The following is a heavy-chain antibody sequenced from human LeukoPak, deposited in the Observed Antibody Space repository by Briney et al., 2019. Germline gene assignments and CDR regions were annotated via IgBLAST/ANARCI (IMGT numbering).Heavy chain of an antibody. Sequence: SETLSLTCTVSGGSISSHYWSWIRQPPGKGLEWIGYIHYSGSTNYNPSLKSRVTISVDTSKNQFSLKLSSVTAADTAVYYCARGGGYAWVHYWGQGTLVTVSS. V-gene: IGHV4-59*11. CDR1: GGSISSHY. CDR2: IHYSGST. J-gene: IGHJ4*02. D-gene: IGHD5-12*01. CDR3: ARGGGYAWVHY.